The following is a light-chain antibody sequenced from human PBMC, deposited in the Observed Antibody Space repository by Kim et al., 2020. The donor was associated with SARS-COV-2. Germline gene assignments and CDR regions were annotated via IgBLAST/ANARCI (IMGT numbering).Light chain of an antibody. CDR1: SGSVSTSFY. Sequence: QTVVTQEPSFSVSPGGTVTLTCGLSSGSVSTSFYPSWYQQTPGQPPRTLIYSTNTRSSGVPDRFSGSILGNKAALTITGAQADDESDYYCVLYMGSGFWLFGVGTQLTVL. V-gene: IGLV8-61*01. CDR3: VLYMGSGFWL. J-gene: IGLJ3*02. CDR2: STN.